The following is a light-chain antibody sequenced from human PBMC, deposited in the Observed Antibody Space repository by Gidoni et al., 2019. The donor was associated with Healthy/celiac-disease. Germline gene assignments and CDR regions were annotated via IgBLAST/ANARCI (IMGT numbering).Light chain of an antibody. Sequence: EIVLTHSPGTLSLSPGERATLSCRASQSVSSSDLAWYQQKPGQAPRLLIYGASSRATGIPDRFSGSGSGTDFTLTISRLEPEDFAVYYCQQYGSSPLCSFGQGTKLEIK. CDR2: GAS. CDR1: QSVSSSD. CDR3: QQYGSSPLCS. J-gene: IGKJ2*04. V-gene: IGKV3-20*01.